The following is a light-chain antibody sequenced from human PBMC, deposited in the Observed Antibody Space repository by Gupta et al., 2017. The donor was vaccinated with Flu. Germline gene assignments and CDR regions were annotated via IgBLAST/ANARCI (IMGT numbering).Light chain of an antibody. Sequence: TDALTCGLSSGSVSTNYYPSWYQRTPGQAPRTLSYSTNTRSSGVPDRFAGSILGNKAALTITGAQADDESDYYCVLYMGSGIWVFGGGTKLTVL. CDR3: VLYMGSGIWV. CDR2: STN. J-gene: IGLJ3*02. V-gene: IGLV8-61*01. CDR1: SGSVSTNYY.